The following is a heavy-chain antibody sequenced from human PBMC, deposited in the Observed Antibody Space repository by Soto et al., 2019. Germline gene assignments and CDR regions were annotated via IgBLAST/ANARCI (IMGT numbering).Heavy chain of an antibody. J-gene: IGHJ4*02. Sequence: EVQLVESGGGLVQPGGSLRLSCAASGFTISSIYMTWVRQAPGKGLEWLSVIYAGGPTHYADSVKGTFTISRDNSKNMVYLQGNSLRSEDTAVHYCEREVLGGLRESGFGHWGQGAVVVVSS. CDR3: EREVLGGLRESGFGH. CDR1: GFTISSIY. CDR2: IYAGGPT. D-gene: IGHD3-10*01. V-gene: IGHV3-66*01.